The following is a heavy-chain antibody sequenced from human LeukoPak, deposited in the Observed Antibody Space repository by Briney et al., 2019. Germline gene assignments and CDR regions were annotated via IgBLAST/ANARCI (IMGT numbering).Heavy chain of an antibody. J-gene: IGHJ1*01. CDR3: ARSRGSGSYYNC. CDR2: IYYSGST. D-gene: IGHD3-10*01. V-gene: IGHV4-39*01. Sequence: PSETLSLTCTVSGGSISSSSYYWGWIRQPPGKGLEWIVSIYYSGSTYYNPSLKSRVTISVDTSKIQFYLKLSSVTAADTAVYYCARSRGSGSYYNCWGQGTLVTVSS. CDR1: GGSISSSSYY.